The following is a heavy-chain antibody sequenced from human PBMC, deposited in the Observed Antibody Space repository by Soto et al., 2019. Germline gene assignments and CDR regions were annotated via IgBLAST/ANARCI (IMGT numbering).Heavy chain of an antibody. V-gene: IGHV4-59*11. CDR2: ISYTGST. Sequence: KPSETLSLTCTVSGGSISGHYWSWIRQPPGKGLEWVGYISYTGSTNYNPSLKSRATISADTSKNLFSLRLSSVTAADTAIYYCARDPDWKNKYYMDVWGKGTTVTVSS. D-gene: IGHD1-1*01. CDR1: GGSISGHY. J-gene: IGHJ6*03. CDR3: ARDPDWKNKYYMDV.